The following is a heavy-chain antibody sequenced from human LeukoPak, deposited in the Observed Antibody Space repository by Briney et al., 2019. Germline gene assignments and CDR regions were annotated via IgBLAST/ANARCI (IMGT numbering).Heavy chain of an antibody. D-gene: IGHD3-16*01. CDR1: GGSISSYY. CDR2: IYYRGST. Sequence: SETLSLTCTVSGGSISSYYWSWIRQPPGKGLEWIGYIYYRGSTNYNPSLKSRVTISVDTSKNQFSLKLSSVTAADTAVYYCARWGESRYFNYWGQGTLVTVSS. V-gene: IGHV4-59*08. CDR3: ARWGESRYFNY. J-gene: IGHJ4*02.